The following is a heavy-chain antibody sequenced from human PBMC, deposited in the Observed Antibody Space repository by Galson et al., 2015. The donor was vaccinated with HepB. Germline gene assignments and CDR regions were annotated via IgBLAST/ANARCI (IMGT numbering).Heavy chain of an antibody. D-gene: IGHD3-10*01. Sequence: SLRLSCAVSGSTGSTNYMSWVRQAPGKGLDWVSLIHGAGITRYAESVKGRFTISRDNSKNTMYLQMSSLRAEDTAVYYCTTGALFRGYHYMDGWGKGTTVTVSS. V-gene: IGHV3-53*01. CDR2: IHGAGIT. CDR3: TTGALFRGYHYMDG. J-gene: IGHJ6*03. CDR1: GSTGSTNY.